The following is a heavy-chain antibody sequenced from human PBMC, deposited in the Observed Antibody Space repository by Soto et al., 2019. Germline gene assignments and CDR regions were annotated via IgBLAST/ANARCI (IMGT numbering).Heavy chain of an antibody. CDR3: ARDKDRAQLGGNYYYMMDV. Sequence: QVQVVQSGAEVKKPGSSVKVSCKTSGGTFSTSAISWVRQAPGQGLEWMGGIMPIFRTADYAQKFQGRVTLTADESTTTAYWELSSLRSEDTAVYYCARDKDRAQLGGNYYYMMDVWGQGTTVTVTS. J-gene: IGHJ6*02. CDR2: IMPIFRTA. D-gene: IGHD3-3*02. CDR1: GGTFSTSA. V-gene: IGHV1-69*12.